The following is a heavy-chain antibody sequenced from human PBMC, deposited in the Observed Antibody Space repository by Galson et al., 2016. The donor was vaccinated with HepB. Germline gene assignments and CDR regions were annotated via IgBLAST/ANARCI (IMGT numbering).Heavy chain of an antibody. CDR2: MYPRGDT. V-gene: IGHV3-53*01. D-gene: IGHD4-11*01. Sequence: SLRLSCAASGFLVSSSFMSWVRQTPGTGLEWVTVMYPRGDTHYSDSVRGRFTISRDNSRNSMSLQMTNLRVGGTAVYFCARWTAYCPRPGCPRDHDYFDPWGQGILVTVSS. CDR1: GFLVSSSF. J-gene: IGHJ5*02. CDR3: ARWTAYCPRPGCPRDHDYFDP.